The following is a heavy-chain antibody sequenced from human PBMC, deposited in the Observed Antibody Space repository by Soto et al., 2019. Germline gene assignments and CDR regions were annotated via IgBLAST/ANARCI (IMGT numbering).Heavy chain of an antibody. CDR1: GGTFSSYA. D-gene: IGHD1-1*01. CDR3: ARYNRDYYYYYGMDV. CDR2: IIPIFGTA. Sequence: GASVKVSCKASGGTFSSYAISWVRQAPGQGLEWMGGIIPIFGTANYAQKFQGRVTITADESTSTAYMELSSLRSEDTAVYYCARYNRDYYYYYGMDVWGQGTTVTVSS. V-gene: IGHV1-69*13. J-gene: IGHJ6*02.